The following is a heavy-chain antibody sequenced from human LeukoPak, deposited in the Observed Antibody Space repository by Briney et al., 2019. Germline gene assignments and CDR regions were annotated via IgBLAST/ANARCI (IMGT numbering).Heavy chain of an antibody. V-gene: IGHV3-43D*03. Sequence: GGSLRLSCAASGFTFDDYAMHWVRQAPGKGLEWVSLIIWDGGSTYYADSVKGRFTISRDNSKNSLYLQMNSLRAEDTALYYCAKAHGYYDSSGAFDYWGQGTLVTVSS. CDR3: AKAHGYYDSSGAFDY. CDR1: GFTFDDYA. D-gene: IGHD3-22*01. CDR2: IIWDGGST. J-gene: IGHJ4*02.